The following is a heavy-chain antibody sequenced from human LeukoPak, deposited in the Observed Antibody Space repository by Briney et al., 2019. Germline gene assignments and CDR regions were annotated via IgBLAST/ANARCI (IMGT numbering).Heavy chain of an antibody. V-gene: IGHV1-2*02. CDR2: INPNSGGT. CDR3: AREPTETLRDAFDI. CDR1: GYTFIRYY. Sequence: ASVKVSCKASGYTFIRYYMHWVRQAPGQGLEWMGWINPNSGGTNFAQMFQGRVTMTRDTSINTAYMELSRLKSDDTAVYYCAREPTETLRDAFDIWGQGTMVTVSS. J-gene: IGHJ3*02.